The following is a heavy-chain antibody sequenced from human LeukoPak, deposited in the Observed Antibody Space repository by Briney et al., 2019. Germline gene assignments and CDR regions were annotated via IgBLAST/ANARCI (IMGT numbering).Heavy chain of an antibody. J-gene: IGHJ4*02. CDR3: ARPYCSGGSCHDYFDY. V-gene: IGHV1-2*02. Sequence: LWASVKVSCTASGYTFTGYYMRWVRQAPGQGLEWVGWINPYSGGTKYAQKFQGRVTMTRDTSLNTAYMELGKLKSDDTAVYYCARPYCSGGSCHDYFDYWGQGTLVTVSS. D-gene: IGHD2-15*01. CDR1: GYTFTGYY. CDR2: INPYSGGT.